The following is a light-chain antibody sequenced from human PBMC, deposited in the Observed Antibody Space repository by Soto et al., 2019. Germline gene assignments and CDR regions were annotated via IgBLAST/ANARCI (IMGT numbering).Light chain of an antibody. CDR3: KKYNSAPRT. CDR2: AAS. J-gene: IGKJ5*01. CDR1: QGISNY. Sequence: DIQMTQSPSSLSASVGDRVTITCRASQGISNYLAWYRQKPGKVPKLLIYAASTLQSGVPSRFSGSGSGTDFTLTISSLQPEDVATYYCKKYNSAPRTFGQGTRLEIK. V-gene: IGKV1-27*01.